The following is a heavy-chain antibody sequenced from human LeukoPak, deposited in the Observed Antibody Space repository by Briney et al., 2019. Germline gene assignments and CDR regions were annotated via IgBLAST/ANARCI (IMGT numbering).Heavy chain of an antibody. V-gene: IGHV4-34*01. CDR3: ARGRRDGYKYYYYYYMDV. CDR1: GGSSSGYY. D-gene: IGHD5-24*01. Sequence: SETLSLTCAVYGGSSSGYYWSWIRQPPGKGLEWIGEINHSGSTNYNPSLKSRVTISVDTSKNQFSLKLSSVTAADTAVYYCARGRRDGYKYYYYYYMDVWGKGTTVTVSS. CDR2: INHSGST. J-gene: IGHJ6*03.